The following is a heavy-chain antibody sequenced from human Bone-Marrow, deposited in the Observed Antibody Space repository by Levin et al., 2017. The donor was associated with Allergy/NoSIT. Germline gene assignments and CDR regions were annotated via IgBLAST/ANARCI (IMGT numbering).Heavy chain of an antibody. CDR2: IYWDDDK. CDR1: GFSLSTRGVG. J-gene: IGHJ4*02. Sequence: TLSLTCTFSGFSLSTRGVGVGWIRQPPGKALEWLALIYWDDDKRYSPSLKSRLTITKDTTKNQVVLTMTNMDPVDTGTYYCAHRARAPDGSGSYPYWGQGILVTVSS. D-gene: IGHD3-10*01. V-gene: IGHV2-5*02. CDR3: AHRARAPDGSGSYPY.